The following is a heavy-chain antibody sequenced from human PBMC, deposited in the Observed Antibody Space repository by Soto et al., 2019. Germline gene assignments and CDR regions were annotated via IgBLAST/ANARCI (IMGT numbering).Heavy chain of an antibody. CDR2: INPNSGGT. D-gene: IGHD6-13*01. Sequence: QVQLVQSGAEVKKPGASVKVSCKASGYTFTGYYMHWVRQAPGQGLEWMGWINPNSGGTNYAQKFQGRVTMTRDTSINTAYLELSRLRSDDTAVYYCERDRAAAGSLAGCGFDAGGQRTLVTVSS. V-gene: IGHV1-2*02. J-gene: IGHJ5*02. CDR3: ERDRAAAGSLAGCGFDA. CDR1: GYTFTGYY.